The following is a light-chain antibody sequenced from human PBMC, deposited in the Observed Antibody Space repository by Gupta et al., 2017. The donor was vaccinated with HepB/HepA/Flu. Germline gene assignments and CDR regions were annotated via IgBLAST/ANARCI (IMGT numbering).Light chain of an antibody. CDR2: QVS. Sequence: VMTQSPLSLPVTLGQPASISCRSSQSLVYSAGNIYLTWFQQRPGQSPRRLIYQVSHRDAGVPDRFSGSGAGTDFTLKISRVEAEDVGVYYCMQGTRWPPYTFGQGTKLEIK. J-gene: IGKJ2*01. V-gene: IGKV2-30*01. CDR1: QSLVYSAGNIY. CDR3: MQGTRWPPYT.